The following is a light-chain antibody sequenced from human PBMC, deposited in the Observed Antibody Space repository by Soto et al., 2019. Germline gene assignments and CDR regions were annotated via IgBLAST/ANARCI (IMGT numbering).Light chain of an antibody. V-gene: IGKV1-5*01. CDR3: QQYNSYSRT. CDR2: DAS. Sequence: DIQMTPFPSTLSAFVRDRVTNTCRPSQSISSWLAWYQQKPGKAPKLLIYDASSLQGGVPSRFSGSGSGTEFTLTISSLQPDDSATYFCQQYNSYSRTFGQGTKV. CDR1: QSISSW. J-gene: IGKJ1*01.